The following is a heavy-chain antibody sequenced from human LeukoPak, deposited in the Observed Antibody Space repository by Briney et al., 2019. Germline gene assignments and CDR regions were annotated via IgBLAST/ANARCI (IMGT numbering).Heavy chain of an antibody. J-gene: IGHJ4*02. D-gene: IGHD1-26*01. Sequence: PGGSLRLSCAASGFTVSSNYMSWVRQAPGKGLEWVSVIYSGGSTYYADSVKGRFTISRDNSKNTLYLQMNSLRAEDTAVYYCAKDEWELLLPPDYWGQGTLVTVSS. CDR2: IYSGGST. CDR3: AKDEWELLLPPDY. CDR1: GFTVSSNY. V-gene: IGHV3-53*01.